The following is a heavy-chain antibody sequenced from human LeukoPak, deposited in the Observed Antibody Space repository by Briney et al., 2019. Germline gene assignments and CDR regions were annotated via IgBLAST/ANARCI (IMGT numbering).Heavy chain of an antibody. D-gene: IGHD6-19*01. Sequence: GGSLRLSCAASGFTFSSYEMNWVRQAPGKGLEWVSAIDSGGHTYYADSVKGRFTISRDNSKNKLHLQINSLRAEDTAVYYCARDLVGSSGWWDFDSWGQGTLVTVSS. CDR1: GFTFSSYE. V-gene: IGHV3-66*01. J-gene: IGHJ4*02. CDR3: ARDLVGSSGWWDFDS. CDR2: IDSGGHT.